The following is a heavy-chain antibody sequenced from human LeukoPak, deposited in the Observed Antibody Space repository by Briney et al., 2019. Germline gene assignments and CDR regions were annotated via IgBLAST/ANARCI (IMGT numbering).Heavy chain of an antibody. J-gene: IGHJ3*02. Sequence: PSETLSLTCTVSGYSISSGYYWGWIRPPPGKGLEWIGSIYHSGSTYYNPSLKSRVTISVDTSKNQFSLKLSSVTAADTAVYYCARDSYDILTGPDAFDIWGQGTMVTVSS. CDR3: ARDSYDILTGPDAFDI. D-gene: IGHD3-9*01. CDR1: GYSISSGYY. V-gene: IGHV4-38-2*02. CDR2: IYHSGST.